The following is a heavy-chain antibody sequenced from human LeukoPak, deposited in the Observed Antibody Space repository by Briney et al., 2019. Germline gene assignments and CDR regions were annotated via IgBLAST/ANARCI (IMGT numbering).Heavy chain of an antibody. V-gene: IGHV7-4-1*02. CDR1: GYTFTSYA. CDR2: INTNTGNP. CDR3: ASPRSRFGELYHYYYMDV. J-gene: IGHJ6*03. Sequence: GASVKVSCKASGYTFTSYAMNWVRQAPGQGLEWMGWINTNTGNPTYAQGFTGRFVFSLDTSVSTAYLQISSLKAEDTAVYYCASPRSRFGELYHYYYMDVWGKGTTVTVSS. D-gene: IGHD3-10*01.